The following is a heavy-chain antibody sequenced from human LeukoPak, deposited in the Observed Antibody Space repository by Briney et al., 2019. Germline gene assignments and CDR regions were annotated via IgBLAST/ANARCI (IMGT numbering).Heavy chain of an antibody. CDR3: ARDAAEYYYGMDV. Sequence: SVKVSCKASGGTFSSYAISWVRQAPGQGLEWMGGIIPIFGTANYAQKFQGRVTITADESTSTAYMELSSLRSEDTAVYYCARDAAEYYYGMDVWGKGTTVTVSS. D-gene: IGHD2-15*01. CDR1: GGTFSSYA. CDR2: IIPIFGTA. J-gene: IGHJ6*04. V-gene: IGHV1-69*01.